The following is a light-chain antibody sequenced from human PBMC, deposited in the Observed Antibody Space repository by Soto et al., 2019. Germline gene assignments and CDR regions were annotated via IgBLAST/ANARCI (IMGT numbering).Light chain of an antibody. V-gene: IGLV2-23*01. CDR3: CSYAGSSTYV. CDR2: EGC. Sequence: QSALTQPASVSGSPGQSINISCNGTSSDVGSYNLVSWYQQHPGKAPKLMIYEGCKRPSGVSNRFSGSKSGNTASLTISGLQAEDEADYYCCSYAGSSTYVFGTGTKVTVL. J-gene: IGLJ1*01. CDR1: SSDVGSYNL.